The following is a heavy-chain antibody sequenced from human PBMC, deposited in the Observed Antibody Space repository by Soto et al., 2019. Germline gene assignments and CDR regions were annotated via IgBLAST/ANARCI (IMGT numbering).Heavy chain of an antibody. CDR1: GCSITSYN. CDR2: VYNSGST. CDR3: AGGAVWGVTGSLVNWPAP. D-gene: IGHD7-27*01. Sequence: PSETLSLTCTVSGCSITSYNWNWLRQPPGKALEWIGYVYNSGSTNYNPSLKSRVTISVDTSKNQFSLKVNSVTAADPAVYYCAGGAVWGVTGSLVNWPAPGGQGILVTVSP. V-gene: IGHV4-59*01. J-gene: IGHJ5*02.